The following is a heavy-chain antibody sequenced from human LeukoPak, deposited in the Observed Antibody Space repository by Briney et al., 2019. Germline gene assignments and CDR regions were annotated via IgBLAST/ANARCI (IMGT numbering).Heavy chain of an antibody. V-gene: IGHV3-48*03. Sequence: GGSLRLSCAASGFTFSNYEMNWVRQAPGKGLEWVSFISRSGATIYYADSWKGRFTISRDNAKSSLYLQMNSLRAEDTAVYYCVRGRIPMVVMGEFDYWGQGTLVTVSS. J-gene: IGHJ4*02. CDR3: VRGRIPMVVMGEFDY. CDR1: GFTFSNYE. CDR2: ISRSGATI. D-gene: IGHD3-10*01.